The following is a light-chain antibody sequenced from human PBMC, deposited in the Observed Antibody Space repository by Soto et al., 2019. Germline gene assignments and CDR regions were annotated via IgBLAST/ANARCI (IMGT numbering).Light chain of an antibody. Sequence: EIVMTQSPATLSVSPGERATLSCRASQSVSSNLAWYQQRPGQAPRLLIYGASTRATGIPARFSGSGSGTEFTLTISSLQSEDFAVYYCQHHNKWPPVFGQGTKVDSK. CDR3: QHHNKWPPV. CDR2: GAS. V-gene: IGKV3-15*01. CDR1: QSVSSN. J-gene: IGKJ1*01.